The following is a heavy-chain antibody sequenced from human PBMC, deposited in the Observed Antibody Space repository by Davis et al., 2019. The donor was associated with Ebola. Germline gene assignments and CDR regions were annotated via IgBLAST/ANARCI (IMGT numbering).Heavy chain of an antibody. CDR1: GLTLSSYA. J-gene: IGHJ6*04. CDR2: ISGSGGST. V-gene: IGHV3-23*01. Sequence: PGGSLRLSCAASGLTLSSYAMSWVRQAPGKGLEWVSAISGSGGSTYYADSVKGRFTISRDNSKNTLYLQMNSLRAEDTAVYYCAKACGLGYYYYGMDVWGKGTTVTVSS. CDR3: AKACGLGYYYYGMDV. D-gene: IGHD2-21*01.